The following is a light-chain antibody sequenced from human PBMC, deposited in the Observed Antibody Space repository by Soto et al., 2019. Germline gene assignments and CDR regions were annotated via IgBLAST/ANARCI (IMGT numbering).Light chain of an antibody. Sequence: DIQLTQSPSFLSASAGGRVASTCRASQGISSYLAWYQQKPGKAPKLLIYAASTLQSGVPSRFSGSGSGTEFTLTSSSLQAEDVAVYYCQQYYNSPITFGQGTRLEI. CDR3: QQYYNSPIT. CDR1: QGISSY. J-gene: IGKJ5*01. CDR2: AAS. V-gene: IGKV1-9*01.